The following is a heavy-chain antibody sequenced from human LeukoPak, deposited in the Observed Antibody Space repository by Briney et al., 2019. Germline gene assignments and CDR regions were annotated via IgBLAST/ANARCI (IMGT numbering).Heavy chain of an antibody. D-gene: IGHD1-1*01. CDR2: IYYSGST. V-gene: IGHV4-39*01. J-gene: IGHJ6*02. CDR3: ARLIYSPNEGDYYYYGMDV. Sequence: SETLSLTCTVSGGSISSSSYSWGWIRQPPGKGLEWIGSIYYSGSTYYNPSLKSRVTISVDTSKNQFSLKLSSVTAADTAVYYRARLIYSPNEGDYYYYGMDVWGQGTTVTVSS. CDR1: GGSISSSSYS.